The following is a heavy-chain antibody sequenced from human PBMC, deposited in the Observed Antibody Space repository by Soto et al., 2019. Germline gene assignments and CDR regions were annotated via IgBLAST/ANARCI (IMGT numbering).Heavy chain of an antibody. Sequence: SQTLSRTCVISGDSVSSNRAAWNWISQSPSRGLEWLGRTYYMSKWYNDYAPSVKSRITINPDTSKNQFSLQLNSVIPEDTAVYYCARDPRAFPSAFDSCGPGTLVTV. CDR1: GDSVSSNRAA. J-gene: IGHJ4*02. CDR2: TYYMSKWYN. V-gene: IGHV6-1*01. CDR3: ARDPRAFPSAFDS. D-gene: IGHD3-3*02.